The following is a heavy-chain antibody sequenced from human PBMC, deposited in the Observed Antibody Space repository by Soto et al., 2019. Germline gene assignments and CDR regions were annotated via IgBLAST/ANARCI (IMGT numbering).Heavy chain of an antibody. Sequence: SVKVSCKASGGTFSRYAISWVRQAPGQGLEWMGGIIPIFGTANYAQKFQGRVTITADESTSTAYMELSSLRSEDTAVYYCARHPGGGGHYYGMDVWGQGTTVTVSS. V-gene: IGHV1-69*13. CDR1: GGTFSRYA. D-gene: IGHD2-15*01. J-gene: IGHJ6*02. CDR2: IIPIFGTA. CDR3: ARHPGGGGHYYGMDV.